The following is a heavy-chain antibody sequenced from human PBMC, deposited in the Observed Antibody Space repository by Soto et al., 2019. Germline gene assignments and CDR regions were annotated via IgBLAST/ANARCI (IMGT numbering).Heavy chain of an antibody. D-gene: IGHD6-19*01. CDR3: ARDSDSSGWYHYYYYYGMDV. J-gene: IGHJ6*02. CDR2: IWYDGSNK. V-gene: IGHV3-33*08. CDR1: GFTFSSYA. Sequence: GGSLRLSCAASGFTFSSYAMHWVRQAPGRGLEWVAVIWYDGSNKYYADSVKGRFTISRDNSKNTLYLQMNSLRAEDTAVYYCARDSDSSGWYHYYYYYGMDVWGQGTTVTVSS.